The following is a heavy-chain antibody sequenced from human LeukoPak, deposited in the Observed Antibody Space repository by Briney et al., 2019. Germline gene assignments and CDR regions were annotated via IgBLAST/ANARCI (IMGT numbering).Heavy chain of an antibody. D-gene: IGHD1-26*01. CDR3: ARVGGSHGSYYFDY. V-gene: IGHV1-69*06. CDR1: GGTFSSYA. Sequence: ASVKVSCKASGGTFSSYAISWVRQAPGQGLEWMGGIIPIFGTANYAQKFQGRVTITADKSTSTAYMELSSLRSEDTAVYYCARVGGSHGSYYFDYWGQGTLVTVSS. J-gene: IGHJ4*02. CDR2: IIPIFGTA.